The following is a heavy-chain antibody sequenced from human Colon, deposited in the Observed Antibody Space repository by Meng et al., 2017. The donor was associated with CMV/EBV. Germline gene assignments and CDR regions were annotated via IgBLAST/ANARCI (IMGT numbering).Heavy chain of an antibody. CDR1: GGSVSSSDYY. V-gene: IGHV4-61*08. Sequence: SETLSLTCTVSGGSVSSSDYYWSWIRQPPGKGLEWIGYIYYSGSTNYNPSLKSRVTISVDTSKNQFSLKLSSVTAADTAVYYCAREGRSLFWSGYLDWFDPWGQGTLVTVSS. CDR2: IYYSGST. CDR3: AREGRSLFWSGYLDWFDP. J-gene: IGHJ5*02. D-gene: IGHD3-3*01.